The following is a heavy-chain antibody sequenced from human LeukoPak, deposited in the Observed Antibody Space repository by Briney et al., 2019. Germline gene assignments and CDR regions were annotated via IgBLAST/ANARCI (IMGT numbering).Heavy chain of an antibody. D-gene: IGHD4-17*01. CDR3: ARVYSTIYGDYGDY. CDR1: GFTFSSYS. Sequence: GGSLRLSCAASGFTFSSYSMNWVRQAPGKGLEWVSYISSSSSTIYYADSVKGRFTISRDNAKNSLYLQMNSLRAEDTAVYYCARVYSTIYGDYGDYWGQGTVVTVSS. J-gene: IGHJ4*02. V-gene: IGHV3-48*01. CDR2: ISSSSSTI.